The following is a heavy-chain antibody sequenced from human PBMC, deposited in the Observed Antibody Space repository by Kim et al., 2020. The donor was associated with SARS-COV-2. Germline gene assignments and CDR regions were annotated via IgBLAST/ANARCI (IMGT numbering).Heavy chain of an antibody. CDR3: ARGKRYSSSWYVASSRHPPIRAHNWFDP. J-gene: IGHJ5*02. CDR1: GGSFSGYY. D-gene: IGHD6-13*01. Sequence: SETLSLTCAVYGGSFSGYYWSWIRQPPGKGLEWIGEINHSGSTNYNPSLKSRVTISVDTSKNQFSLKLSSVTAADTAVYYCARGKRYSSSWYVASSRHPPIRAHNWFDPWGQGTLVTVSS. V-gene: IGHV4-34*01. CDR2: INHSGST.